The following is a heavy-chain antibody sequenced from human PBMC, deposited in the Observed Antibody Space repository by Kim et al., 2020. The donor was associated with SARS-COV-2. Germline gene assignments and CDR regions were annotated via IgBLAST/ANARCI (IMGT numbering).Heavy chain of an antibody. CDR2: INHSGST. J-gene: IGHJ3*02. V-gene: IGHV4-34*01. D-gene: IGHD2-15*01. CDR1: GGSFSGYY. CDR3: ARGVVVVAARAFDI. Sequence: SETLSLTCAVYGGSFSGYYWSWIRQPPGKGLEWIGEINHSGSTNYNPSLKSRVTISVDTSKNQFSLKLSFVTAADTAVYYCARGVVVVAARAFDIWGQGTKMVTVSS.